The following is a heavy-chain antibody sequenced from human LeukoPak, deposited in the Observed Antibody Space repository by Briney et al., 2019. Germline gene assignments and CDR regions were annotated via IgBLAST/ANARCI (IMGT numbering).Heavy chain of an antibody. CDR1: GGTFSSYA. J-gene: IGHJ3*02. CDR3: ARGDHVRIYAESSFDI. D-gene: IGHD5/OR15-5a*01. Sequence: ASVKVSCKASGGTFSSYAISWVRQAPGQGLEWMGGIIPIFGTANYAQKFQGRVTITADKSTSTAYMELSSLRSEDTAVYYCARGDHVRIYAESSFDIWGQGTIVTVSS. CDR2: IIPIFGTA. V-gene: IGHV1-69*06.